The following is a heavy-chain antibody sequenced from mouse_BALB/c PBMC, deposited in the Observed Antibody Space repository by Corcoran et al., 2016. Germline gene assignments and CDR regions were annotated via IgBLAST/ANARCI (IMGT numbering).Heavy chain of an antibody. CDR1: GFNIKDTY. J-gene: IGHJ2*01. D-gene: IGHD4-1*01. CDR2: IDPANGNT. Sequence: EVQLQQSGAELVKPGASVKLSCTASGFNIKDTYMHWVKQRPEQGLEWIGRIDPANGNTKYDPKFQGKATITTDTSSNTAYLQFSSLTSEDTAVYYCARYGNWPYWGQGTTLTVSS. CDR3: ARYGNWPY. V-gene: IGHV14-3*02.